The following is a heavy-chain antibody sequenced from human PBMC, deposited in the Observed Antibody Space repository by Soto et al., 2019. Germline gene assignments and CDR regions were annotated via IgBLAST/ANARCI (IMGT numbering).Heavy chain of an antibody. D-gene: IGHD3-3*01. V-gene: IGHV1-18*04. Sequence: ASVKVSCKASGYTFTSYGISWVRQAPGQGLEWMGWIGAYNGNTNYAQKLQGRVTMTTDTSTSTAYMELRSLRSDDTAVYYCARGYHRGKVVRFLGGLRPPMGGWGRGTTVTASS. J-gene: IGHJ6*02. CDR3: ARGYHRGKVVRFLGGLRPPMGG. CDR2: IGAYNGNT. CDR1: GYTFTSYG.